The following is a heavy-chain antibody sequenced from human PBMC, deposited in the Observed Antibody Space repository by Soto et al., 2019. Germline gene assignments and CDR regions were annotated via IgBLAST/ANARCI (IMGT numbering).Heavy chain of an antibody. J-gene: IGHJ4*02. D-gene: IGHD6-6*01. CDR1: GVSISAYY. CDR3: AGLYTSSPFFDS. CDR2: IYNSGST. V-gene: IGHV4-59*01. Sequence: SETLSLTCTVSGVSISAYYWSWIRQPPGEALEWIGFIYNSGSTHYNPSLKSRVTMSIDTSKNQFSLKLSSVTAADTAMYYCAGLYTSSPFFDSWGQGTLVTVSS.